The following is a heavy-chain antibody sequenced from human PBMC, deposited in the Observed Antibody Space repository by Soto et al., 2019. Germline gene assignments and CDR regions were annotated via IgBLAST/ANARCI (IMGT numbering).Heavy chain of an antibody. CDR3: ARVYGGSCPLD. Sequence: ASVKVSCKASGYTFTSYYMHWVRQAPGQGLEWMGIINPSGGSTSYAQKFQGRVTITRDTSASTAYMELSSLRSEDTAVYYCARVYGGSCPLDWGQGTLVTVSS. CDR1: GYTFTSYY. CDR2: INPSGGST. J-gene: IGHJ4*02. V-gene: IGHV1-46*01. D-gene: IGHD2-15*01.